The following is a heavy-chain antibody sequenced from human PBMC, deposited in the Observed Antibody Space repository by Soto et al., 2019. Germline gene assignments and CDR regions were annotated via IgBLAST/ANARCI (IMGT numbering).Heavy chain of an antibody. D-gene: IGHD1-7*01. CDR3: ARIGGTPYNWNYEGGYYYYYMDV. J-gene: IGHJ6*03. CDR2: IYYSGST. V-gene: IGHV4-28*01. CDR1: GYSISSSNW. Sequence: SETLSLTCAVSGYSISSSNWWGWIRQPPGKGLEWIGYIYYSGSTYYNPSLKSRVTMSVDTSKNQFSLKLSSVTAVDTAVYYCARIGGTPYNWNYEGGYYYYYMDVWGKGTTVTVSS.